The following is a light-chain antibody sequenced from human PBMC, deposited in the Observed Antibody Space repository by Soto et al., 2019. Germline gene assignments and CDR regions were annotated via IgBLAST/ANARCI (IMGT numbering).Light chain of an antibody. CDR3: QQRSNWPRT. Sequence: LIQSPAPRSLYQGESATLSCRASQSVSSYLAWYQQKPGQAPRLLIYDASNRATGIPARFSGSGSGTDFTLIISSLEPEDFAVYYCQQRSNWPRTFGQGTKVDI. CDR2: DAS. CDR1: QSVSSY. V-gene: IGKV3-11*01. J-gene: IGKJ2*01.